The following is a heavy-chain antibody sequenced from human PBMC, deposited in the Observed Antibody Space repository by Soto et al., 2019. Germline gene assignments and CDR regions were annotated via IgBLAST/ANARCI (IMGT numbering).Heavy chain of an antibody. Sequence: GGSLRLSCAASGFPFSSYVMSWVRQAPGKGLEWVSGITGGGSNTFYADSVKGRFTISRDNSKNTLFLQMNSLGAEDTAVYYCAKDSNKYSSSLRGRYFDYWGQGIGVTVSS. CDR1: GFPFSSYV. J-gene: IGHJ4*02. CDR3: AKDSNKYSSSLRGRYFDY. CDR2: ITGGGSNT. D-gene: IGHD4-4*01. V-gene: IGHV3-23*01.